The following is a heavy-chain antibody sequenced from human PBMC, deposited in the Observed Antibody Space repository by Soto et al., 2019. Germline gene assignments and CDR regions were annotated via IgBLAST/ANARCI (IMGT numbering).Heavy chain of an antibody. CDR2: IWSDGNKK. CDR1: GFTFSSYG. CDR3: ARSTGSHPYLGC. V-gene: IGHV3-33*01. Sequence: QVQLVESGGGVVQPGRSLRLSCAASGFTFSSYGMHWVRQAPGKGLEWVAVIWSDGNKKYYADSVKGRFTISRDNSKNTMYMQMDSLTDEDPAVYHCARSTGSHPYLGCWGQGTLVTVSS. J-gene: IGHJ4*02.